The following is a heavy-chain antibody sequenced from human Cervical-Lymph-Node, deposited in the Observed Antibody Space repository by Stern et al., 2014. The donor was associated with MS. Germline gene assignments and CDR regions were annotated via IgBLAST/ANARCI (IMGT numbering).Heavy chain of an antibody. CDR2: IYTSGST. Sequence: QLQLQESGPGLVKPSQTLSLTCTVSGGSISSGSYYWSWIRPPAGKGLEXIGRIYTSGSTNYNPSLKSRVTISVDTSKTQFSLKLSSGTAADTAVYYCARDCRLRYFDNYGMDVWGQGTTVTVSS. J-gene: IGHJ6*02. CDR1: GGSISSGSYY. D-gene: IGHD3-9*01. V-gene: IGHV4-61*02. CDR3: ARDCRLRYFDNYGMDV.